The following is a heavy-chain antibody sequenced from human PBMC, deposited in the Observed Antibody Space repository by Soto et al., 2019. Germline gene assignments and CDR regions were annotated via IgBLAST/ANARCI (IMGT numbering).Heavy chain of an antibody. V-gene: IGHV1-8*01. CDR3: ARVESRPRPNWFDP. Sequence: ASVKVSCKASGYTFTSYDINWVRQATGQGLEWMGWMNPNSGNTNYAQKFQGRVTMTRDTSTSTAYMELSSLRSDDTAVYYCARVESRPRPNWFDPWGQGTLVTVSS. CDR1: GYTFTSYD. CDR2: MNPNSGNT. J-gene: IGHJ5*02.